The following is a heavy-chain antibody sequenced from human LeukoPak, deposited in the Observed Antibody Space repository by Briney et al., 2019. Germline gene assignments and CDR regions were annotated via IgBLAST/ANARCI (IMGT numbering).Heavy chain of an antibody. Sequence: SETLSLTCTVPGGSISSGGYYWSWIRQHPGQGLEWIGYIYYSGSTYYNPSLKSRVTISVDTSKNQFSLKLSSVTAADTAVYYCATLPRCSSTSCPPYYYYGMDVWGQGTTVTVSS. V-gene: IGHV4-31*03. CDR2: IYYSGST. CDR3: ATLPRCSSTSCPPYYYYGMDV. D-gene: IGHD2-2*01. CDR1: GGSISSGGYY. J-gene: IGHJ6*02.